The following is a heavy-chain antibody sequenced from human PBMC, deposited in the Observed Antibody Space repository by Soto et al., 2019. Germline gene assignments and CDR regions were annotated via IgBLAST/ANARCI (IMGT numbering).Heavy chain of an antibody. V-gene: IGHV4-34*01. CDR3: ARPPSVVGGEGHYYGMDV. D-gene: IGHD2-15*01. CDR1: GGSFSGYY. J-gene: IGHJ6*02. Sequence: QVQLQQWGAGLLKPSETLSLTCAVYGGSFSGYYWSWIRQPPGKGLEWIGEINHSGSTNYNPSLKSRVTISVDTSKNQFSLKLSSVTAEDTALYYCARPPSVVGGEGHYYGMDVWGQGTTVIVSS. CDR2: INHSGST.